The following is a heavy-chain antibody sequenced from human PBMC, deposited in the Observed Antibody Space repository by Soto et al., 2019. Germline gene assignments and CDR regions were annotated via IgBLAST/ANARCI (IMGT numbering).Heavy chain of an antibody. CDR2: IIPIFGTA. V-gene: IGHV1-69*13. CDR1: GGTFSSYA. CDR3: ARFGSVVGATHYYYYGMDV. J-gene: IGHJ6*02. D-gene: IGHD1-26*01. Sequence: GASVKVSCKASGGTFSSYAISWVRQAPGQGLEWMGGIIPIFGTANYAQKFQGRVTITADESTSTAYMELSSLRSEDTAVYYCARFGSVVGATHYYYYGMDVWGQGTTVTVSS.